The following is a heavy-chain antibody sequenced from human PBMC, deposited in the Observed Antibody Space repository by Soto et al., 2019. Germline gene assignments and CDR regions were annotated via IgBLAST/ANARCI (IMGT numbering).Heavy chain of an antibody. J-gene: IGHJ4*02. CDR1: GYTFTSYA. D-gene: IGHD3-22*01. CDR3: AKGRYYYDSSGYSVLDY. Sequence: ASVKVSCKASGYTFTSYAMHWVRQAPGQRLEWMGWINAGNGNTKYSQKFQGRVTITRDTSASTAYMELSSLRSEDTAVYYCAKGRYYYDSSGYSVLDYWGQGTLVTVLL. V-gene: IGHV1-3*01. CDR2: INAGNGNT.